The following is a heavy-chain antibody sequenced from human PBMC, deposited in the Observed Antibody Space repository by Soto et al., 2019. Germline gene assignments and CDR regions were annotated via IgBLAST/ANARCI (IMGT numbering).Heavy chain of an antibody. CDR1: GYTFTNYG. Sequence: GASVKVSCKASGYTFTNYGVSWVRQAPGQRLGWMGWISAYTRNTNYAQMFQGRVTMTRDTSISTAYMELSRLRSDDTAVYYCAREPMVRAAHGFDIWGQGTMVTVSS. CDR2: ISAYTRNT. J-gene: IGHJ3*02. CDR3: AREPMVRAAHGFDI. V-gene: IGHV1-18*01. D-gene: IGHD3-10*01.